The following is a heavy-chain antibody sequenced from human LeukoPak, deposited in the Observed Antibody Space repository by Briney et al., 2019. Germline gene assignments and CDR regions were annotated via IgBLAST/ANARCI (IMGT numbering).Heavy chain of an antibody. J-gene: IGHJ5*02. CDR1: GGSISSGDYY. V-gene: IGHV4-30-4*01. CDR2: IYYSGST. D-gene: IGHD6-13*01. Sequence: PSQTLSLTCTVSGGSISSGDYYWSWIRQPPGKGLEWIGYIYYSGSTYYNPSLKSRVTISVDTSKNQFSLKLTSVTAADTAVYYCARLIAAVTGWFDPWGQGTLVTVSS. CDR3: ARLIAAVTGWFDP.